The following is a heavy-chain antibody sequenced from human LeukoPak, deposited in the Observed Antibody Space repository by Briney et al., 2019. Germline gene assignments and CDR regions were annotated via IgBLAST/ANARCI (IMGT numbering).Heavy chain of an antibody. Sequence: GGSLRLSCVASGSTVSSYYMSWVRQAPGKGLEWVSLLYTGGTTYYADSVEGRFTISRDDSENTIYLRMNTLRAEDTAVYYCARGGVNYWNPRYWGQGTLVTVSS. CDR3: ARGGVNYWNPRY. CDR1: GSTVSSYY. CDR2: LYTGGTT. V-gene: IGHV3-53*01. D-gene: IGHD1-1*01. J-gene: IGHJ4*02.